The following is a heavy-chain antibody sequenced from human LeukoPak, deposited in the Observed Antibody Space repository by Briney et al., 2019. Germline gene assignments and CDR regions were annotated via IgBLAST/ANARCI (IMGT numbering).Heavy chain of an antibody. CDR2: ISAYSGNT. J-gene: IGHJ6*02. D-gene: IGHD3-22*01. CDR1: GYTFTSYG. CDR3: ARHTYDSSGYIAHYYYGMDV. Sequence: WASVKVSCKASGYTFTSYGISWVRQAPGQGLEWMGRISAYSGNTNYAQKLQGRVTMTTDTSTSTAYMELRSLRSDDTAVYYCARHTYDSSGYIAHYYYGMDVWGQGTTVTVSS. V-gene: IGHV1-18*01.